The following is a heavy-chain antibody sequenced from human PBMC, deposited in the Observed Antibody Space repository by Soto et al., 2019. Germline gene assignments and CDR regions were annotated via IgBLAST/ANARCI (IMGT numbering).Heavy chain of an antibody. D-gene: IGHD3-10*01. CDR3: ARIRGWGWLGPNDY. J-gene: IGHJ4*02. CDR1: GFSLSNARMS. CDR2: IFSNDAK. V-gene: IGHV2-26*01. Sequence: QVTLKESGPVLVKPTETLTLTCTVSGFSLSNARMSVSWIRQPPGKALEWLAHIFSNDAKSYSASLKSRLTNSKATSKSQVVLTMTNMDPVDTATYYCARIRGWGWLGPNDYWGQGTRVTVSS.